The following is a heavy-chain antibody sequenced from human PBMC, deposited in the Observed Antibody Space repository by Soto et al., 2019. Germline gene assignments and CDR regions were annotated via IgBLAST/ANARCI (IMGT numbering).Heavy chain of an antibody. CDR2: IYSGGST. J-gene: IGHJ6*02. D-gene: IGHD6-6*01. CDR3: ARFRVAARPGSPAYYYYGMDV. V-gene: IGHV3-53*01. CDR1: GFTVSSNY. Sequence: GGSLRLSCAASGFTVSSNYMSWVRQAPGKGLEWVSVIYSGGSTYYADSVKGRFTISRDNSKNTLYLQMNSLKAEATAVYYCARFRVAARPGSPAYYYYGMDVWGQGTTVTVSS.